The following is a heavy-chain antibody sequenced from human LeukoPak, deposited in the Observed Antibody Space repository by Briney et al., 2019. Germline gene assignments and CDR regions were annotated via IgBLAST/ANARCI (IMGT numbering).Heavy chain of an antibody. CDR1: GGTFSSYA. J-gene: IGHJ6*04. CDR3: AREGVEQWLAGRLDV. CDR2: IIPIFGTA. D-gene: IGHD6-19*01. Sequence: SVKVSCKASGGTFSSYAISWVRQAPGQGLEWMGGIIPIFGTASYAQKFQGRVTITADESTSTAYMELSSLRSEDTAVYYCAREGVEQWLAGRLDVWGKGTTVTVSS. V-gene: IGHV1-69*01.